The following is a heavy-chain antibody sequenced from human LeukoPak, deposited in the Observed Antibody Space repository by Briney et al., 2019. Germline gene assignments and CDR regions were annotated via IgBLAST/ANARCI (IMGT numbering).Heavy chain of an antibody. CDR1: GFTFSTYW. V-gene: IGHV3-74*01. CDR3: AREHYSGYDWGTNWFDP. J-gene: IGHJ5*02. Sequence: GGSLRLSCAASGFTFSTYWMHWVRQAPGKGLVWVSRISSDGSRTSYADFVKGRFTISRDNAKNTLYLQMNSLRAEDTAVYYCAREHYSGYDWGTNWFDPWGQGTLVTVSS. D-gene: IGHD5-12*01. CDR2: ISSDGSRT.